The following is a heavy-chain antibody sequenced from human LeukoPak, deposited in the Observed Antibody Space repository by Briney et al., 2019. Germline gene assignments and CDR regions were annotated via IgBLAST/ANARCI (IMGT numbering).Heavy chain of an antibody. CDR1: GGSFSGYY. Sequence: PSETLSLTCAVYGGSFSGYYWSWIRQPPGKGLEWIGEINHSGSTNYNPSLKSRVTISVDTSKNQFSLKLSSVTAADTAVYYCASSSRFWSGCYRIPRFDYWGQGTLVTVSS. V-gene: IGHV4-34*01. CDR3: ASSSRFWSGCYRIPRFDY. J-gene: IGHJ4*02. CDR2: INHSGST. D-gene: IGHD3-3*01.